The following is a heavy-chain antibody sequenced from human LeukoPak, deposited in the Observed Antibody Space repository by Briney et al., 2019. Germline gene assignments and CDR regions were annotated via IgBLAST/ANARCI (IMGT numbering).Heavy chain of an antibody. Sequence: SETLSLTCTVSGGSISSYYWSWIRQPPGKGLEWIGYIYYSGSTNYNPSLESRVTISVDTSKNQFSLKLSSVTAADTAVYYCARMLGSSSLPIDYWGQGTLVTVSS. CDR1: GGSISSYY. J-gene: IGHJ4*02. D-gene: IGHD6-6*01. CDR2: IYYSGST. V-gene: IGHV4-59*01. CDR3: ARMLGSSSLPIDY.